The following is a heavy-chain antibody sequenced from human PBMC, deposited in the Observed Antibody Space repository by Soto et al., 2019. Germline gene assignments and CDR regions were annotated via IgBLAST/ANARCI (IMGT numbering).Heavy chain of an antibody. CDR1: GFTFRSYW. V-gene: IGHV3-74*01. CDR3: ASGGSSLNFDY. Sequence: GGSLRLSCAASGFTFRSYWMQWVRQAPGKGLVWVSWINSDGSSTSYADSVKGRFTISRDNAKNTLYLQMNSLRAEDTAVYYCASGGSSLNFDYWGQGIRVTVSS. J-gene: IGHJ4*02. D-gene: IGHD6-6*01. CDR2: INSDGSST.